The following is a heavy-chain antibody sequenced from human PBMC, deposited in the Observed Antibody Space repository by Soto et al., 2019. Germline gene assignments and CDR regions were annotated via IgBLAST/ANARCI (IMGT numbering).Heavy chain of an antibody. D-gene: IGHD2-2*01. Sequence: SETLALTCAVCGGSISSYYWSWIRQPAGKGLEWIGRIYTSGSTNYNPSLKSRVTMSVDTSKNQFSLKLSSVTAADTAVYYCAIGYCSSTSCQSYYYGMDVWGQGTTVTVSS. J-gene: IGHJ6*02. CDR2: IYTSGST. CDR3: AIGYCSSTSCQSYYYGMDV. CDR1: GGSISSYY. V-gene: IGHV4-4*07.